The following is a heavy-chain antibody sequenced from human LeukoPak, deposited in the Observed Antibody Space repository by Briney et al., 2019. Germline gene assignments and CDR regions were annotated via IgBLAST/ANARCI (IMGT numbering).Heavy chain of an antibody. J-gene: IGHJ4*02. CDR2: ISYDGSNK. CDR1: GFTLSNYA. CDR3: AREGATTGTTGDYFAY. Sequence: GRSLRLSCAASGFTLSNYAMNWVRQAPCKGLDGVALISYDGSNKYYADSVKGGFTISRDNSKHTLYLQMNSLRAEDTAVYYCAREGATTGTTGDYFAYWGEGTLVTVSS. V-gene: IGHV3-30-3*01. D-gene: IGHD1-1*01.